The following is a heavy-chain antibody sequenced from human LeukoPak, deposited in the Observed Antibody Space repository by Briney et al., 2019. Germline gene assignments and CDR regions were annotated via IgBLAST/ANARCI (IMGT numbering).Heavy chain of an antibody. Sequence: GESLRLSCVASHFAFRYLCMHLVRQAPGKGLEWVAVIWNDGSSQYYADSVKGRFTISRDNSQNTVYLQMNSLRVEDTAVYYCAKDVRRGLNYSNPLEKWGQGTLVIVSS. J-gene: IGHJ4*02. CDR3: AKDVRRGLNYSNPLEK. D-gene: IGHD4-11*01. V-gene: IGHV3-33*06. CDR1: HFAFRYLC. CDR2: IWNDGSSQ.